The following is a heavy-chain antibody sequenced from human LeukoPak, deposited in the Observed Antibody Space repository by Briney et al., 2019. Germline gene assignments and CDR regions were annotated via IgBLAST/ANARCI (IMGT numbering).Heavy chain of an antibody. CDR2: ISGSGGST. V-gene: IGHV3-23*01. D-gene: IGHD3-22*01. CDR1: GFTFSSYA. Sequence: GGSLRLPCAASGFTFSSYAMSWVRQAPGKGLEWVSAISGSGGSTYYADSVKGRFTISRDNSKNTLYLQMNSLRPEDTAVYYCAKATYDSSGYYYFDYWGQGTLVTVSS. CDR3: AKATYDSSGYYYFDY. J-gene: IGHJ4*02.